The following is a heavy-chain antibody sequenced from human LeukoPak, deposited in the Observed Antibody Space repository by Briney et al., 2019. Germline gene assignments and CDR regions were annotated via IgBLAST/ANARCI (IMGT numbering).Heavy chain of an antibody. Sequence: GGSLRLSCVASGFTVSSNYISWVRQAPGTGLKWLSVIYASGSSYYDDSVEGRFSVSRDNSKNTVYLQMNTLRVEDTGVYYCAREVGSWGQGTLVTVSS. CDR2: IYASGSS. D-gene: IGHD1-26*01. J-gene: IGHJ5*02. V-gene: IGHV3-66*01. CDR1: GFTVSSNY. CDR3: AREVGS.